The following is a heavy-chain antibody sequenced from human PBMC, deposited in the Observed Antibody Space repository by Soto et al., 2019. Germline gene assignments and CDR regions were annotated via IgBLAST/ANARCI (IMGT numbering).Heavy chain of an antibody. CDR2: ISYDGSNK. V-gene: IGHV3-30-3*01. D-gene: IGHD5-12*01. J-gene: IGHJ3*02. CDR3: ARTPISVEMATKDHDAFDI. Sequence: GGSLRLSCAASGFTFSSYAMHWVRQAPGKGLEWVAVISYDGSNKYYADSVKGRFTISRDNSKNTLYLQMNSLRAEDTAVYYCARTPISVEMATKDHDAFDIWGQGTMVTVSS. CDR1: GFTFSSYA.